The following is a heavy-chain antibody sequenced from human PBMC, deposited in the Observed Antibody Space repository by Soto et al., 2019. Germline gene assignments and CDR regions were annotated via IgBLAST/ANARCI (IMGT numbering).Heavy chain of an antibody. J-gene: IGHJ6*02. CDR2: IHHSGSI. Sequence: QVQLQQSGPGLVKPSQTLSLTCTVSGGPISSDYYHWTWIRQSPGKGLEWIGYIHHSGSILYNPSLKSRLTISVDTSRNQSSPPLTSVTAADTAVYFCAREDDGGDSLDVWGQGTTVTVSS. V-gene: IGHV4-30-4*08. CDR1: GGPISSDYYH. D-gene: IGHD2-21*02. CDR3: AREDDGGDSLDV.